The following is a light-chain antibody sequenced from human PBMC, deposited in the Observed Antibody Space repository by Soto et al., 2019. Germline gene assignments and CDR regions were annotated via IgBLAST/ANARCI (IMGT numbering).Light chain of an antibody. Sequence: EMVLTQSPGTLSLSPGERATLHCRASQIGNTNYLAWYQHRPGQPPRLLIYSIFTRANGTPDRFSGSGSGTDFTLTISRLAPEDSALYYCQHYGHPRWTFGPGTRVEIK. CDR1: QIGNTNY. CDR2: SIF. J-gene: IGKJ1*01. V-gene: IGKV3-20*01. CDR3: QHYGHPRWT.